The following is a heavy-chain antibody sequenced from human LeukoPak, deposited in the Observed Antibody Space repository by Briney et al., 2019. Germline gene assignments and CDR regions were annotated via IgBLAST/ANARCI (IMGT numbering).Heavy chain of an antibody. Sequence: GGSLRLSCAASGFTFSSYSMHWVRQAPGKGLEWVAVISYDGSNKYYADSVKGRFTISRDNSKNTLYLQMSSLSAEDTAVYYCARTTTPHYYGSGSYALGYWGQGTLVTVPS. J-gene: IGHJ4*02. CDR2: ISYDGSNK. CDR3: ARTTTPHYYGSGSYALGY. D-gene: IGHD3-10*01. V-gene: IGHV3-30*03. CDR1: GFTFSSYS.